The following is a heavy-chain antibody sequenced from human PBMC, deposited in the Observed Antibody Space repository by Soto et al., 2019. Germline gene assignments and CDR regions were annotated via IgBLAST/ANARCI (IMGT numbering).Heavy chain of an antibody. V-gene: IGHV3-30*03. Sequence: QVQLVESGGGVVQPGRSLRLSCAASGFTFSSYGMHWFRQAPGKGLEWVAVISYDGSNKYYADSVKGRFTISRDNSKNTLYLQMNSMRAEDTAVDYCAHWVTTCAYWVQGTMVPVSS. CDR2: ISYDGSNK. D-gene: IGHD4-17*01. CDR1: GFTFSSYG. CDR3: AHWVTTCAY. J-gene: IGHJ4*02.